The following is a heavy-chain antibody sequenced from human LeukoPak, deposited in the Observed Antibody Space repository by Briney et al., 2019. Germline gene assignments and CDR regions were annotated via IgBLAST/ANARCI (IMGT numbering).Heavy chain of an antibody. V-gene: IGHV3-7*01. J-gene: IGHJ4*02. CDR3: ARLMVRGANDY. CDR2: IKQDGSEK. D-gene: IGHD3-10*01. Sequence: GGSLRLSCAASGFTFSSYWMSWVRQAPGKGLEWVANIKQDGSEKYYVDTVKGRFTISRDNAKNSLYLQMNSLRAEDTAVYYCARLMVRGANDYWGQGTLVTVSS. CDR1: GFTFSSYW.